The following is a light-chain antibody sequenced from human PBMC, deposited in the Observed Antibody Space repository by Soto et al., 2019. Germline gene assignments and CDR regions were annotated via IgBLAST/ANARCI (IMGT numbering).Light chain of an antibody. V-gene: IGLV2-14*03. CDR3: GSYTTSGSVV. CDR1: SSDVGAYNY. CDR2: DVT. J-gene: IGLJ2*01. Sequence: QSVLTQPASVSGSPGQSITISCTGTSSDVGAYNYVSWYQQHPGKAPKVVIWDVTNRPSGFSNRFSGSKSGNTASLTISGLQAEDEADYYCGSYTTSGSVVFGGGTKVTVL.